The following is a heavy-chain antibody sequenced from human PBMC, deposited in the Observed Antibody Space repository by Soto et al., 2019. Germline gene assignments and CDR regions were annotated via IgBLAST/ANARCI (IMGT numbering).Heavy chain of an antibody. J-gene: IGHJ3*02. D-gene: IGHD4-17*01. Sequence: QVQLQESGPGLVKPSGTLSLTCAVSSGSISSSNWWRWVRQPPGKGLEWIGEIYHSGSTNYNPSLKSRVTISVDKSKNQFSLKLSSVTAADTAVYYCARVGLGDYEDSAFDIWGQGTMVTVSS. CDR3: ARVGLGDYEDSAFDI. CDR2: IYHSGST. V-gene: IGHV4-4*02. CDR1: SGSISSSNW.